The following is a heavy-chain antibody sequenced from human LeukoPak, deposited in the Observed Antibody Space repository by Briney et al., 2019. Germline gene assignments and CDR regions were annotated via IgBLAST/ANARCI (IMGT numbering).Heavy chain of an antibody. CDR3: ARASVLLSADF. D-gene: IGHD3-10*01. CDR1: GGYIGSFY. J-gene: IGHJ4*02. Sequence: SETLSLTCTVSGGYIGSFYWSWIRQPPGKGLEWIGNIYSSGSTNYNPSLKSRVTISVDTSKNQFSLRLTSVTAADTAVYYCARASVLLSADFWGQGTLVTVSS. CDR2: IYSSGST. V-gene: IGHV4-59*01.